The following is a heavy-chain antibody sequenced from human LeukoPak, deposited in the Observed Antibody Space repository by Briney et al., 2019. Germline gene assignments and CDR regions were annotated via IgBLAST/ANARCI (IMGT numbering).Heavy chain of an antibody. CDR3: ARASVLLSADF. D-gene: IGHD3-10*01. CDR1: GGYIGSFY. J-gene: IGHJ4*02. Sequence: SETLSLTCTVSGGYIGSFYWSWIRQPPGKGLEWIGNIYSSGSTNYNPSLKSRVTISVDTSKNQFSLRLTSVTAADTAVYYCARASVLLSADFWGQGTLVTVSS. CDR2: IYSSGST. V-gene: IGHV4-59*01.